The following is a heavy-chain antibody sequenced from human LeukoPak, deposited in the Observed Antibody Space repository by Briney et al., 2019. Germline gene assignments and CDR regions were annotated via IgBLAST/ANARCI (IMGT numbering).Heavy chain of an antibody. CDR1: GFTFSSYW. V-gene: IGHV3-7*01. CDR3: ARQRRCSSTSCYDDH. CDR2: IKQDGSEK. J-gene: IGHJ4*02. Sequence: GGSLRLSCAASGFTFSSYWMSWVRQAPGKGLEWVANIKQDGSEKYYVDSVKGRFTISRDNAKNSLYLQMNSLRAEDTAVYYCARQRRCSSTSCYDDHWGQGTLVTVSS. D-gene: IGHD2-2*01.